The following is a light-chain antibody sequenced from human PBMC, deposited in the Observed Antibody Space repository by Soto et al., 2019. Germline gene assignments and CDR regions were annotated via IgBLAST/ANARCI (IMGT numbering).Light chain of an antibody. Sequence: AIRMTQSPSSFSASTGDRVTITCRASQGISSYLAWYQQKPRKAPKLLIYAASTLQSGVPSRFSGSGSGTDFTLTISSLQPEDFATYYCQQLNSYPITFGQGTRLEIK. CDR3: QQLNSYPIT. V-gene: IGKV1-8*01. CDR2: AAS. J-gene: IGKJ5*01. CDR1: QGISSY.